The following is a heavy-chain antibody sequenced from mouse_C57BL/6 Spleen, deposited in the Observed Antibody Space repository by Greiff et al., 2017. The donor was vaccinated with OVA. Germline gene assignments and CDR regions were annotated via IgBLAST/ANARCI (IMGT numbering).Heavy chain of an antibody. Sequence: QVQLKEPGAELVKPGASVKLSCKASGYTFTSYWMHWVKQRPGQGLEWIGMIHPNSGSTNYNEKFKSKATLTVDKSSSTAYMQLSSLTSEDSAVYYCAREWDGNFDYWGQGTTLTVSS. J-gene: IGHJ2*01. CDR2: IHPNSGST. V-gene: IGHV1-64*01. D-gene: IGHD2-1*01. CDR3: AREWDGNFDY. CDR1: GYTFTSYW.